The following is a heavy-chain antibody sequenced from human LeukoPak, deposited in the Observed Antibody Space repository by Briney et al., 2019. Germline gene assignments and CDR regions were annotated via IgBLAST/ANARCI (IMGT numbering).Heavy chain of an antibody. CDR2: INHSGSR. D-gene: IGHD6-13*01. CDR3: ARGKSIIAAAGTFWFDP. CDR1: GGSFSGYY. J-gene: IGHJ5*02. V-gene: IGHV4-34*01. Sequence: TETLSLTCAVYGGSFSGYYWSGIRQPPGRGLEWSGEINHSGSRNYNPPLKSRDTISVDTYKSQFSVKLRSVTDADTAVYYCARGKSIIAAAGTFWFDPWGQGTLVTVSS.